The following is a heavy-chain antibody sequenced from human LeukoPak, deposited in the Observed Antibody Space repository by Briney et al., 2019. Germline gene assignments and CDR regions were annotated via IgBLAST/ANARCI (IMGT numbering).Heavy chain of an antibody. CDR2: ISAYSGNT. V-gene: IGHV1-18*01. CDR1: GYTFTSYG. J-gene: IGHJ4*02. CDR3: ARDREVVEQRDIWGTYRFGYFDY. D-gene: IGHD3-16*02. Sequence: ASVKVSCKASGYTFTSYGISWVRQAPGQGLEWMGWISAYSGNTNYARKLQGRVTMTTDASTATAYMEVRSLRSDDTAVYYCARDREVVEQRDIWGTYRFGYFDYWGQGTLVTVSS.